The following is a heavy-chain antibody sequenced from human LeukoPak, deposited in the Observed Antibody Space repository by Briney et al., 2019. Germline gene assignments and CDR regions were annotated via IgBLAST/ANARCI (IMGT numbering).Heavy chain of an antibody. CDR3: ASLGYCSSTSCSPDY. Sequence: SETLSLTCTVSGGSISSYYWSWIRQPPGKGLEWIGYIYYSGSTNYNPSLKSRVTISVDTSKNQFSLKLSSVTAADTAVYYCASLGYCSSTSCSPDYWGQGTLVTVSS. D-gene: IGHD2-2*01. V-gene: IGHV4-59*08. CDR1: GGSISSYY. J-gene: IGHJ4*02. CDR2: IYYSGST.